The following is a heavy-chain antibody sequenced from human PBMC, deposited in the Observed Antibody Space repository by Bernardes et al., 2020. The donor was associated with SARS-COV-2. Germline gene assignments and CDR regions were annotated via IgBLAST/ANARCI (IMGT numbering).Heavy chain of an antibody. V-gene: IGHV5-51*01. Sequence: GAFLNTSSKASGYSIFAYWLGWVRPTPGKGLEWMWINHPDGSKTTYGTSFQGQITISADKAISTAFLQWNSLEASDTAMYYCAGSDGAVVPGQYFQVWGQGTLVTVSS. CDR2: NHPDGSKT. CDR1: GYSIFAYW. J-gene: IGHJ1*01. D-gene: IGHD2-21*02. CDR3: AGSDGAVVPGQYFQV.